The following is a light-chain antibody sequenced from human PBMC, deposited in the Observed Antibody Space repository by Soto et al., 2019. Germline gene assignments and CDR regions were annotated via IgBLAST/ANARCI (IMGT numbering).Light chain of an antibody. Sequence: DIQMTQSPSSLSASVGDRVTITCRASQAISNYLAWYQQKPGKVPKLLIYGASTLHSGVPSRFSGSGSGTDFTLTISSLQPEDVATYYCQQYDNLLSFGGGTKVEIK. J-gene: IGKJ4*01. CDR1: QAISNY. CDR2: GAS. CDR3: QQYDNLLS. V-gene: IGKV1-27*01.